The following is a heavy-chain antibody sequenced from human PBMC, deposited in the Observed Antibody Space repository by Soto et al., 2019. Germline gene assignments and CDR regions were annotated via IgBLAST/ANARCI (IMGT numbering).Heavy chain of an antibody. V-gene: IGHV3-30*18. J-gene: IGHJ4*02. CDR2: ISYDGSNK. CDR3: AKDRGAAFDY. D-gene: IGHD3-10*01. Sequence: PGGSLRLSCAASGFTFSSYGMHWVRQAPGKGLEWVAVISYDGSNKYYADSVKGRFTISRDNSKNTLYLQMNSLRAEDTAVYYCAKDRGAAFDYWGQRTLVTVSS. CDR1: GFTFSSYG.